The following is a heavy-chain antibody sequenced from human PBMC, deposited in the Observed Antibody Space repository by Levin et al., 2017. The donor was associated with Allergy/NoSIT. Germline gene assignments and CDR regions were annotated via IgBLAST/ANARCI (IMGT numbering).Heavy chain of an antibody. CDR2: IIPIFGTS. J-gene: IGHJ4*02. V-gene: IGHV1-69*13. CDR3: ARVHSAVATIGGAFDY. CDR1: GGTFSSYA. Sequence: SVKVSCKASGGTFSSYAISWVRQAPGQGLEWMGGIIPIFGTSPSAQQFPCRVTITADESTSTAYMELSSLRSEDTAVYYCARVHSAVATIGGAFDYWGQGTLVTVSS. D-gene: IGHD5-12*01.